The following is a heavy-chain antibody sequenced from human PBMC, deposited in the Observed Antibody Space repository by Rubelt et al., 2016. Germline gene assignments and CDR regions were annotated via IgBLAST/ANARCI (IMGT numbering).Heavy chain of an antibody. CDR2: ISSTSDYI. CDR3: AKGVTDRATVTTPLGY. V-gene: IGHV3-21*04. J-gene: IGHJ4*02. D-gene: IGHD4-17*01. Sequence: GKGLEWVSSISSTSDYIYYADSVKGRFTISRDNAKNSLYLQINSLRAEDTAVYSCAKGVTDRATVTTPLGYWGQGTLVTVSS.